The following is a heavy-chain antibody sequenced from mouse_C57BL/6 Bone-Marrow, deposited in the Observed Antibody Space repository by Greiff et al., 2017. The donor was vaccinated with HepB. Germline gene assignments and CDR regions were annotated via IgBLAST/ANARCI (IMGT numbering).Heavy chain of an antibody. CDR3: AILAGVTTVEGC. D-gene: IGHD1-1*01. CDR1: GYAFSSYW. V-gene: IGHV1-80*01. J-gene: IGHJ2*01. Sequence: VQLQQSGAELVKPGASVKISCKASGYAFSSYWMNWVKQRPGKGLEWIGQIYPGDGDTNYNGKFKGKATLTADKSSSTAYMQLSSLTSEDSAVYFCAILAGVTTVEGCWGQGTTLTVSS. CDR2: IYPGDGDT.